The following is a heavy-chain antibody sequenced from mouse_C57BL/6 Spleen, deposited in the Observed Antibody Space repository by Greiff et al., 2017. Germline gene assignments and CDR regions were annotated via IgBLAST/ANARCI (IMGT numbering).Heavy chain of an antibody. J-gene: IGHJ3*01. Sequence: EVQVVESGGGLVKPGGSLKLSCAASGFTFSSYAMSWVRQTPEKRLEWVATISDGGSYTYYPDNVKGRFTISRDNAKNNLYLQMSHLKSEDTAMYYCARDHYGSSSSFAYWGQGTLVTVSA. V-gene: IGHV5-4*01. CDR2: ISDGGSYT. CDR1: GFTFSSYA. D-gene: IGHD1-1*01. CDR3: ARDHYGSSSSFAY.